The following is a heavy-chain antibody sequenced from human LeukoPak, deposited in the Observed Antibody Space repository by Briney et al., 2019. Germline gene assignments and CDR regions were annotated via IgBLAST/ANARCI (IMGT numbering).Heavy chain of an antibody. CDR1: GGSISSSNW. D-gene: IGHD1-1*01. J-gene: IGHJ5*02. Sequence: SETLSLTCAVSGGSISSSNWWGWIRQPPGKGLEWIGSVYYSGSTLYSGSTYYNPSLKSRVTISVDSSKHQFSLKLTSVTAADTAIYYCAREETGTTEYNWFDPWGQGTLVTVSS. CDR2: VYYSGSTLYSGST. V-gene: IGHV4-39*07. CDR3: AREETGTTEYNWFDP.